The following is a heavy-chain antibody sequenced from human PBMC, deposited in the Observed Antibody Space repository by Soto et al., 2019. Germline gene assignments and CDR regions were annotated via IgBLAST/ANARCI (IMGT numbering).Heavy chain of an antibody. CDR2: IIPIFGTA. J-gene: IGHJ4*02. V-gene: IGHV1-69*13. D-gene: IGHD3-22*01. Sequence: SVKVSCKASGGTFSSYAISWVRQAPGQGLEWMGGIIPIFGTANYAQKFQGRVTITADESTSTAYMELSSLRSEDTAVYYCAGGELGYYDSSGYYFGYWGQGTLVTVSS. CDR3: AGGELGYYDSSGYYFGY. CDR1: GGTFSSYA.